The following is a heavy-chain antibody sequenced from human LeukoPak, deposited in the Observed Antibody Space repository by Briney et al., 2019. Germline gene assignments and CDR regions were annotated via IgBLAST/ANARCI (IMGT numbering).Heavy chain of an antibody. V-gene: IGHV4-61*02. CDR3: ASGYSSGWSQYYY. J-gene: IGHJ4*02. D-gene: IGHD6-19*01. Sequence: SETLSLTCTVSGGSISSGSYYWSWIRQPAGKGLEWIGRIYTSGSTNCNPSLKSRVTISVDTSKNQFSLKLSSVTAADTAVYYCASGYSSGWSQYYYWGQGTLVTVSS. CDR1: GGSISSGSYY. CDR2: IYTSGST.